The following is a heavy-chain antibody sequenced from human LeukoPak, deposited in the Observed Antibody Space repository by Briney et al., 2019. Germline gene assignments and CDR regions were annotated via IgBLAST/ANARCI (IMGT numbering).Heavy chain of an antibody. Sequence: ASVKVSCKASGYTFTGYYMHWVRQAPGRGLEWMGWINPNSGVTNSAQKFQGRVTMTRDTSISTAYMELSRLRSDDTAVYYCSRGGPDFDFDYWGQGTLVTVSS. CDR1: GYTFTGYY. D-gene: IGHD2-21*02. CDR2: INPNSGVT. J-gene: IGHJ4*02. V-gene: IGHV1-2*02. CDR3: SRGGPDFDFDY.